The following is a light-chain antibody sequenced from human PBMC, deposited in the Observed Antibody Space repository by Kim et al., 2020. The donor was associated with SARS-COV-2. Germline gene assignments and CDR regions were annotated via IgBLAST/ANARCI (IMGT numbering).Light chain of an antibody. CDR3: LQHNTYPIT. CDR2: GAS. V-gene: IGKV1-17*01. CDR1: QDIRND. Sequence: AAVGDRVTITSRASQDIRNDLGWYQQNPGRAPKRLIYGASSLQSGVPSRFSGSGSGTEFTLTISSLQPEDFATYFCLQHNTYPITFGQGTRLEIK. J-gene: IGKJ5*01.